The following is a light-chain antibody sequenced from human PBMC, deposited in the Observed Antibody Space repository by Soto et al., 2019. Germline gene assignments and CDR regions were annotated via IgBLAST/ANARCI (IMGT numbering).Light chain of an antibody. CDR1: NIGSKN. Sequence: SYELTQPLSVSVALGQTARITCGGNNIGSKNVHWYQQKPGQAPVLVLYRDSNRPSGIPERFSGSNSGNTATLTISIAQAGDEADYYGQVWDSSTARVFGGGTKLTVL. V-gene: IGLV3-9*01. CDR2: RDS. CDR3: QVWDSSTARV. J-gene: IGLJ3*02.